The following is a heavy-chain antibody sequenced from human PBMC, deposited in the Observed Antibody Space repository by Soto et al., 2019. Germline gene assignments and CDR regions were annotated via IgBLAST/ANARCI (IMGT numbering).Heavy chain of an antibody. D-gene: IGHD3-3*01. Sequence: QVQLQESGPGLVKPSETLSLTCTVSGGSISSYYWSWIRQPPGKGLEWIGYIYYSGSTNYNPSLKSRVTISVDTSKNQFSLKLSSVTAADTAVYYCARHVDFWSGSFHEYYYYYMDVWGKGTTVTVSS. CDR2: IYYSGST. CDR1: GGSISSYY. J-gene: IGHJ6*03. V-gene: IGHV4-59*08. CDR3: ARHVDFWSGSFHEYYYYYMDV.